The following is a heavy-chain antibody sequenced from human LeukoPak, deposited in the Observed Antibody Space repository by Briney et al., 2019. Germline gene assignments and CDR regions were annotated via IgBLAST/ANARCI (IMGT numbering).Heavy chain of an antibody. D-gene: IGHD5-12*01. J-gene: IGHJ4*02. CDR1: GGSISSGGYS. Sequence: PSETLSLTCAVSGGSISSGGYSWSWIRQPPGKGLEWIGYIYHSGSTYYNPSLKSRVTISVDRSKNQFSLKLSSVTAADTAVYYCARCIVATIEGYYFDYWGQGTLVTVSS. CDR2: IYHSGST. V-gene: IGHV4-30-2*01. CDR3: ARCIVATIEGYYFDY.